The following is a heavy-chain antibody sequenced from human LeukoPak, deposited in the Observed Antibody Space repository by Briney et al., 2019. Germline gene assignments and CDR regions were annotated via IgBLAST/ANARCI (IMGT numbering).Heavy chain of an antibody. J-gene: IGHJ6*04. V-gene: IGHV3-23*01. D-gene: IGHD2-2*02. Sequence: GGSLKLSCAASGFTFDSHAMTWVRQAPGKGLEWVSSISGSGGSTYYADSVEGRFTISRDNSKNTLYLQMNSLRAEDTAVYYCARAMYCSSTSCYSMDVWGKGTTVTVSS. CDR2: ISGSGGST. CDR1: GFTFDSHA. CDR3: ARAMYCSSTSCYSMDV.